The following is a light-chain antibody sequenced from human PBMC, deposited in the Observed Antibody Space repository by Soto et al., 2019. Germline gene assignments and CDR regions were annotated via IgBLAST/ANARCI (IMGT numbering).Light chain of an antibody. J-gene: IGKJ4*01. CDR3: TQVTQFLT. V-gene: IGKV2-24*01. CDR1: QRLVHSDGNTY. Sequence: DIVMTQTPLSSPVILGQPASISFRSSQRLVHSDGNTYLSCLQQRPGQPARLLIYKVSKRFSGVPDRFSGSGAGTEFTLKSRRVEAEDVGVYDCTQVTQFLTFGGGTKGDIK. CDR2: KVS.